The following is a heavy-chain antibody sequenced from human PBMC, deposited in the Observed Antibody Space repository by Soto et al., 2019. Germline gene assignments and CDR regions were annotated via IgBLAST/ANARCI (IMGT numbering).Heavy chain of an antibody. Sequence: GGSLRLSCAASGFTFSSYGMHWVRQAPGKGLEWVAVIWYDGSNKYYADSVKGRFTISRDNSKNTLYLQMNSLRAEDTAVYYCAREGIVATIPGLYYYGMDVWGQGTTVTAP. J-gene: IGHJ6*02. CDR1: GFTFSSYG. D-gene: IGHD5-12*01. CDR3: AREGIVATIPGLYYYGMDV. V-gene: IGHV3-33*01. CDR2: IWYDGSNK.